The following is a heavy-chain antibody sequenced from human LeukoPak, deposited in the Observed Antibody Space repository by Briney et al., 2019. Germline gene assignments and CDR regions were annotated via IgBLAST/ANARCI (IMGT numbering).Heavy chain of an antibody. J-gene: IGHJ5*02. CDR1: GFTFSDYY. Sequence: GGSLRLSCAASGFTFSDYYMSWIRQAPGKALEWVSYIRSRGSTIYYADSVKGGFTISRDNAKNSLYLKMNSLRAEDTAVYYCAREGSAIAAAGTSDPWGQGTLVTVSS. CDR2: IRSRGSTI. V-gene: IGHV3-11*01. D-gene: IGHD6-13*01. CDR3: AREGSAIAAAGTSDP.